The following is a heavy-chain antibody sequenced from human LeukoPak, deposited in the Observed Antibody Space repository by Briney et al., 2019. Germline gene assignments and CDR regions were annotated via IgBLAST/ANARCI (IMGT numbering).Heavy chain of an antibody. V-gene: IGHV4-34*01. D-gene: IGHD3-22*01. CDR3: ARGSHYYDSSGYYRI. Sequence: SETLSLTCAVHGESLSGYYWSWIRQPPGKGLEWIGEINHSGSTNYNPSLKSRVTISVSTSKNQFSLKLSAVTAADTAVYYCARGSHYYDSSGYYRICGQGTLVTVSS. J-gene: IGHJ4*02. CDR2: INHSGST. CDR1: GESLSGYY.